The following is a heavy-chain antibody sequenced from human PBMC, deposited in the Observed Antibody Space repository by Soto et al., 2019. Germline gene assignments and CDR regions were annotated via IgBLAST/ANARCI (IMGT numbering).Heavy chain of an antibody. V-gene: IGHV1-69*01. CDR2: IIPISETT. J-gene: IGHJ6*02. CDR1: GGTFSSYA. CDR3: ARSQGSSTRLELYYYYNYGMDV. Sequence: QVQLVQSGAEVKKPGSSVKVSCKASGGTFSSYAISWVRQALGQGLEWMGGIIPISETTNYAQKFQGRVTITADESKSTAYMELSSLRSEDTAVYYCARSQGSSTRLELYYYYNYGMDVWGQGTTVTVSS. D-gene: IGHD2-2*01.